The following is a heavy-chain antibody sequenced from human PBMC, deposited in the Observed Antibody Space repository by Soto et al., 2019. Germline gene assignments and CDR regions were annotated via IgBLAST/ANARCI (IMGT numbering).Heavy chain of an antibody. V-gene: IGHV4-59*01. CDR1: GGSISRSY. D-gene: IGHD6-19*01. Sequence: PSETLSLTCNVSGGSISRSYWMWIRQSPGKRLEWIGYIHYTGSARYNPSLKSRVTMSVDTPQSQISLRLTSVTAADTGVYYCARGGEAVAGYYYSGLHVWGRGTTVTVSS. CDR3: ARGGEAVAGYYYSGLHV. CDR2: IHYTGSA. J-gene: IGHJ6*02.